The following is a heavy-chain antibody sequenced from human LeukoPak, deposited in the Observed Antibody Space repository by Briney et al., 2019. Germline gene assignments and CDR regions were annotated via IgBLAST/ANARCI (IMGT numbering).Heavy chain of an antibody. J-gene: IGHJ4*02. D-gene: IGHD3-3*01. V-gene: IGHV1-8*02. CDR2: MNPNSGNT. CDR3: ARGPYDFWSGYHYPH. CDR1: GGTFSSYA. Sequence: ASVKVSCKASGGTFSSYAISWVRQATGQGLEWMGWMNPNSGNTGYAQKFQGRVTMTRNTSISTAYMELSSLRSEDTAVYYCARGPYDFWSGYHYPHWGQGTLVTDSS.